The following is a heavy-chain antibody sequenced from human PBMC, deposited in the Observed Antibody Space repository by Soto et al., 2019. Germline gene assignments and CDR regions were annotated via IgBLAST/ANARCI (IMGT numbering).Heavy chain of an antibody. D-gene: IGHD1-26*01. Sequence: GGSLRLSCAASGFTFSSYGMHWVRQAPGKGLEWVAVIWYDGSNKYHADSVKGRFTISRDNSKNTLYLQMNSLRAEDTAVYYCARDPGSPALDYWGQGTLVTVSS. J-gene: IGHJ4*02. CDR3: ARDPGSPALDY. CDR2: IWYDGSNK. V-gene: IGHV3-33*01. CDR1: GFTFSSYG.